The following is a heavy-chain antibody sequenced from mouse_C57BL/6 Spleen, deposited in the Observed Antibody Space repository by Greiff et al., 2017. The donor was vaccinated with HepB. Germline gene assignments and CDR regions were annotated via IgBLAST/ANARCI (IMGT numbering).Heavy chain of an antibody. Sequence: EVKLMESGGGLVKPGGSLKLSCAASGFTFSDYGMHWVRQAPEKGLEWVAYISSGSSTIYYADTVKGRFTISRDNAKNTLFRQMTSLRSEDTAMYYCSSHNWAFAYWGQGTLVTVSA. CDR3: SSHNWAFAY. V-gene: IGHV5-17*01. CDR1: GFTFSDYG. CDR2: ISSGSSTI. J-gene: IGHJ3*01. D-gene: IGHD4-1*02.